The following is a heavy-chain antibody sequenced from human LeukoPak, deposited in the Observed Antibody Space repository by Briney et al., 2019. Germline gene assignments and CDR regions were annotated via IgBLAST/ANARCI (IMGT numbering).Heavy chain of an antibody. J-gene: IGHJ4*02. V-gene: IGHV3-23*01. D-gene: IGHD3-10*01. Sequence: GGSLRLSCAASGFTFSSYAMSWVRQAPGKGLEWVSDISGSGGSTYYADSVKGRFTISRDNSKNTLYLQMNSLRAEDTAVYYYAKDRQSNSLGSGSYGDYWGQGTLVTVSS. CDR2: ISGSGGST. CDR3: AKDRQSNSLGSGSYGDY. CDR1: GFTFSSYA.